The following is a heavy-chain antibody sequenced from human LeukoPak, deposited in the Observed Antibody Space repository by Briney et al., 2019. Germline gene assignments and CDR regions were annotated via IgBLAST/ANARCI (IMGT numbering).Heavy chain of an antibody. D-gene: IGHD1-26*01. CDR1: GYSISSNYY. V-gene: IGHV4-61*01. CDR2: IYYSGST. CDR3: AREEALGSGSFDY. J-gene: IGHJ4*02. Sequence: SETLSLTCTVSGYSISSNYYWSWIRQPPGKGLEWIGYIYYSGSTSYNPSLKSRVTISVDTSKNQFSLKLSSVTAADTAVYYCAREEALGSGSFDYWGQGTLVTVSS.